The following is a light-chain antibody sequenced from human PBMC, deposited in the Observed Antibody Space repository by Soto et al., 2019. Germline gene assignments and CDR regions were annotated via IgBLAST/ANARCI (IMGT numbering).Light chain of an antibody. J-gene: IGLJ3*02. Sequence: QSVLTQPPSASGSPGQSVTISCTGTSRDVGGYNFVSWYQQHPGKAPKLLIYEVSKRPSAVPDRFSGSKPGNTASLTVSGLQAEDEADYYCCSYAGSINLVFGGGTK. CDR3: CSYAGSINLV. CDR1: SRDVGGYNF. CDR2: EVS. V-gene: IGLV2-8*01.